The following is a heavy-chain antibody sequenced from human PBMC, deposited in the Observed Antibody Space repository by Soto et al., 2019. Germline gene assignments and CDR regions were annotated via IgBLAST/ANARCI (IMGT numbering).Heavy chain of an antibody. Sequence: EVQLLESGGDLAQPGGSLRLICAASGFTFSNYARPWSPNFPGRGLEWVSTILSAGSTFYGDTVKGRFTISRDNSKSTLYLQMNSLGAEDTAVYYCAKTDKFHSQSSGWANRFDSWGQGTLVTVSS. CDR2: ILSAGST. V-gene: IGHV3-23*01. J-gene: IGHJ4*02. D-gene: IGHD6-19*01. CDR3: AKTDKFHSQSSGWANRFDS. CDR1: GFTFSNYA.